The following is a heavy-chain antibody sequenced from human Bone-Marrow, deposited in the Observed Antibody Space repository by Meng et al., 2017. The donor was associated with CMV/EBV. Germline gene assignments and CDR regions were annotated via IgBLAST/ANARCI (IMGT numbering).Heavy chain of an antibody. V-gene: IGHV3-15*01. CDR2: IKSKTDGGTI. CDR1: GFTFTNAW. CDR3: TTDTSGYVY. D-gene: IGHD3-22*01. J-gene: IGHJ4*02. Sequence: SCAASGFTFTNAWMSWVRQAPGKGLEWVGRIKSKTDGGTIDYAAPVKARFTISRDDSKNTLYVQMNSLKTEDTAVYYCTTDTSGYVYWGQGTQVTVSS.